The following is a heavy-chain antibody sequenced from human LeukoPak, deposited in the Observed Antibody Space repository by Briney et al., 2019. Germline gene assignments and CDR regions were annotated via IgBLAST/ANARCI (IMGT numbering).Heavy chain of an antibody. CDR1: GFTFISYE. J-gene: IGHJ4*02. V-gene: IGHV3-48*03. D-gene: IGHD3-22*01. CDR3: ARDVSPMIVEDAEGP. Sequence: SGGSLRLSCAASGFTFISYEMNWVRQAPGKGLEWVSYISSSGSTIYYADSVKGRFTISRDNAKNSLYLQMNSLRAEDTAVYYCARDVSPMIVEDAEGPWGQGTLVTVSS. CDR2: ISSSGSTI.